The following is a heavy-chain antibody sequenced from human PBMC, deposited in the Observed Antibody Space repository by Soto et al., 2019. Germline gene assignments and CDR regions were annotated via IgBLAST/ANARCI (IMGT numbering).Heavy chain of an antibody. J-gene: IGHJ4*02. CDR1: GYTFTGYY. Sequence: ASVKVSCKASGYTFTGYYMHWVRQAPGQGLEWMGWINPNSGGTNYAQKFQGWVTMTRDTSISTAYMELSRLRSDDTAVYYCARDSGSSWYGIDYWGQGTLVTVSS. CDR2: INPNSGGT. CDR3: ARDSGSSWYGIDY. V-gene: IGHV1-2*04. D-gene: IGHD6-13*01.